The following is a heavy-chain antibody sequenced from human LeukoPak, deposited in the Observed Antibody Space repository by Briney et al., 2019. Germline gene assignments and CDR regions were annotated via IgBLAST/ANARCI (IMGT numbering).Heavy chain of an antibody. CDR3: ARQLAYGDYVVY. CDR1: GGSISSGSYY. CDR2: IYTSGST. V-gene: IGHV4-61*02. J-gene: IGHJ4*02. Sequence: PSETLSLTCTVSGGSISSGSYYWSWIRQPAGKGLEWIGRIYTSGSTNYNPSLKSRVTISVDTSKNQFSLQLSSVTAAGTAVYYCARQLAYGDYVVYWGQGTLVTVSS. D-gene: IGHD4-17*01.